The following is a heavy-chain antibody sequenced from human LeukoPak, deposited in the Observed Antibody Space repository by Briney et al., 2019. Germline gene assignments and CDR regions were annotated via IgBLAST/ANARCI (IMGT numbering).Heavy chain of an antibody. Sequence: GGSLRLSCAASGLTFSSYWMSWVRQAPGKGLEWVANIKQDGSEKYYVDSVKGRFTISRDNAKNSLYLQMNSLRAEDTAVYYCASPVGLYYFDYWGQGTLVTVSS. CDR2: IKQDGSEK. J-gene: IGHJ4*02. CDR3: ASPVGLYYFDY. CDR1: GLTFSSYW. V-gene: IGHV3-7*01. D-gene: IGHD4-23*01.